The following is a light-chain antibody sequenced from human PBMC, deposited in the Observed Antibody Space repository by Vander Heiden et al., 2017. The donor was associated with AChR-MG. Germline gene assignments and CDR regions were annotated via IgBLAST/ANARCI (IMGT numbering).Light chain of an antibody. CDR3: LQDANFPRT. J-gene: IGKJ1*01. V-gene: IGKV1-6*01. CDR2: GAS. CDR1: QGIRND. Sequence: AIQMTQSPSSLSASVGDRVTITCRASQGIRNDLDWYQQKPGKAPKLLIYGASSLQSGVPSRFSGSGSGTDFTLTISSLQPEDFATYYCLQDANFPRTFGQGTKVEIK.